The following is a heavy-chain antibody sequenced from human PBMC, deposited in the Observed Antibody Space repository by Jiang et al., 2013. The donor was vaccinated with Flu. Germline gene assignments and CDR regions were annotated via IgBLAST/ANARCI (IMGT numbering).Heavy chain of an antibody. J-gene: IGHJ4*02. V-gene: IGHV4-31*03. D-gene: IGHD6-6*01. CDR3: AYSRSSINFDY. CDR1: GGSISSGGFY. CDR2: IYYNGRT. Sequence: PSQTLSLTCTVSGGSISSGGFYWSWIRQHPGKGLEWIGYIYYNGRTYYNPSLMSRVTISLDTSKNQFSLKLTSVTAADTAMYFCAYSRSSINFDYWGQGTLVTVSS.